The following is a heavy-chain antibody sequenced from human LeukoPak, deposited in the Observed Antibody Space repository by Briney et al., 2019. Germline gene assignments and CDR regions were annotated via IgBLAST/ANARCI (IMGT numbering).Heavy chain of an antibody. CDR2: ISSSGSTI. Sequence: PGGSLRLSCAASGFTFSSYEMNWVRQAPGEGLEWVSYISSSGSTIYYADSVKGRFTISRDNAKNSLYLQMNSLRAEDTAVYYCARLDYLFDIWGQGTMVTVSS. J-gene: IGHJ3*02. D-gene: IGHD4-11*01. V-gene: IGHV3-48*03. CDR1: GFTFSSYE. CDR3: ARLDYLFDI.